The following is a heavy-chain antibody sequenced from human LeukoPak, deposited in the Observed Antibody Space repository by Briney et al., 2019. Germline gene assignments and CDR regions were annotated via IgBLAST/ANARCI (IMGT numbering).Heavy chain of an antibody. CDR1: GFTFSSYA. Sequence: GGSLRLSCAASGFTFSSYAMSWVRQAPGKGLEWVANIKKDGSEKYYLDSVRGRFTISRDNAKTSLYLQMNSLRAEDTAVYYCARSNYYDSRSWGFDIWGQGTMVTVSS. CDR2: IKKDGSEK. D-gene: IGHD3-22*01. J-gene: IGHJ3*02. CDR3: ARSNYYDSRSWGFDI. V-gene: IGHV3-7*01.